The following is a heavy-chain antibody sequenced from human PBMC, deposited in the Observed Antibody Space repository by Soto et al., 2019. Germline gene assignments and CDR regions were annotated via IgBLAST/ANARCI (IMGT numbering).Heavy chain of an antibody. J-gene: IGHJ4*02. V-gene: IGHV1-18*01. CDR1: GYTFTSYG. CDR3: ASDSRGYDSSGYWVY. Sequence: ASVKVSCKASGYTFTSYGISWVRQAPGQGLEWMGWSSAYNGNTNYAQKLQGRVTMTTDTSTSTAYMELRSLRSDDTAVYYCASDSRGYDSSGYWVYWGQGTLVTVSS. CDR2: SSAYNGNT. D-gene: IGHD3-22*01.